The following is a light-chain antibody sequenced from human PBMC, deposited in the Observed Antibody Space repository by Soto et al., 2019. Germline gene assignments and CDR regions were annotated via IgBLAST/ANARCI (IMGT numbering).Light chain of an antibody. Sequence: EIVLTQSPGTLPLSPGERATLSCRASQSVSSSYLAWYHQIPGQVPRLLIYGASSRATGIPDRFSGSGSGTDFTLTISRLEPEDFAVYYCQQYGSSPITFGQGTRLEIK. J-gene: IGKJ5*01. CDR2: GAS. V-gene: IGKV3-20*01. CDR3: QQYGSSPIT. CDR1: QSVSSSY.